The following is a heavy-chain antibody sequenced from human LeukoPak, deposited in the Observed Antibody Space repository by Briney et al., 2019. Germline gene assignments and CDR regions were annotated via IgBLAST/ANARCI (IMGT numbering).Heavy chain of an antibody. D-gene: IGHD3-22*01. J-gene: IGHJ4*02. Sequence: GGSLRLSCAASGFTFSTNAMSWVRQAPGKGLEWVSGITGSDIRTYNADSAEGRFTITRDNSKSALYLQMNNLRAEDTAVYYCAKECCDRSGYCFDYWGQGTLVTVSS. CDR1: GFTFSTNA. CDR3: AKECCDRSGYCFDY. V-gene: IGHV3-23*01. CDR2: ITGSDIRT.